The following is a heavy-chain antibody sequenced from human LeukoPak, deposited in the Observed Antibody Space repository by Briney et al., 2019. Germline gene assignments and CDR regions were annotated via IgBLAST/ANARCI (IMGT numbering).Heavy chain of an antibody. CDR2: ISYDGSNK. Sequence: GGSLRLSCAASGFTFSSYAMHWVRQAPGKGLEWVAVISYDGSNKYYADSVKGRFTISRDNSKNTLYLQMNSLRAEDTAVYYCARSQYYGYVWGSHDYWGQGTLVTVSS. CDR3: ARSQYYGYVWGSHDY. D-gene: IGHD3-16*01. J-gene: IGHJ4*02. V-gene: IGHV3-30-3*01. CDR1: GFTFSSYA.